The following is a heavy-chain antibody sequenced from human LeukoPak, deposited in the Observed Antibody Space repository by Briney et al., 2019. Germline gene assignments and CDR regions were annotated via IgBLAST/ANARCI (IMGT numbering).Heavy chain of an antibody. CDR3: ARGGASVLWHHHFDY. J-gene: IGHJ4*02. V-gene: IGHV3-48*01. CDR2: ISTSSSTI. CDR1: GFTFSSYS. Sequence: PGGSLRLSCAASGFTFSSYSMNWVRQAPGKGLEWISYISTSSSTIYYADSVRGRFTISRDNAKNSLYLQMNSLRGEDTAVYYCARGGASVLWHHHFDYWGQRTLVTVST. D-gene: IGHD5/OR15-5a*01.